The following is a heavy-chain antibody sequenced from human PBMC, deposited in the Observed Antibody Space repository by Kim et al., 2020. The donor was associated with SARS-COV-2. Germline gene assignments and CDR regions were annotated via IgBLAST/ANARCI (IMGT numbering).Heavy chain of an antibody. D-gene: IGHD2-2*01. CDR3: ARGIVVVVPAAIYNYYYGMDV. V-gene: IGHV4-59*13. J-gene: IGHJ6*02. CDR2: IYYSGST. CDR1: GGSISSYY. Sequence: SETLSLTCTVSGGSISSYYWSWIRQPPGKGLEWIGYIYYSGSTNYNPSLKSRVTISVDTSKNPFSLKLSSVTAADTAVYYCARGIVVVVPAAIYNYYYGMDVWGQGTTVTVSS.